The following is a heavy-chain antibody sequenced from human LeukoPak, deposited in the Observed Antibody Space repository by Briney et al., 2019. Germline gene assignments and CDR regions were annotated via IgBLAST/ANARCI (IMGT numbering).Heavy chain of an antibody. V-gene: IGHV3-74*01. CDR1: GYSFSSFW. CDR3: ARGGPHHAFDI. CDR2: VNNEGTGR. J-gene: IGHJ3*02. Sequence: GGSLRLSCAASGYSFSSFWIYWVRQVPGKGLVYVSRVNNEGTGRTYADSVKGRFTISRDNAKNTVYLQMNSLRDEDTAVYYCARGGPHHAFDIWGQGTMVTVSA.